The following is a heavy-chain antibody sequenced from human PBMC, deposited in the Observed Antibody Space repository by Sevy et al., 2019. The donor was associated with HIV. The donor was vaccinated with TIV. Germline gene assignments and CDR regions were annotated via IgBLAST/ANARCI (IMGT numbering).Heavy chain of an antibody. J-gene: IGHJ4*02. CDR2: ISGSGGST. CDR3: AKDDDTIFGVVTYFDY. V-gene: IGHV3-23*01. Sequence: GGSLRLSCAASGFTFSSYAMSWVRQAPGKGLEWVSAISGSGGSTYYADSVKGRFTISRDKSKNTLYLQMNSLRAEDTAVYYCAKDDDTIFGVVTYFDYWGQGTLVTASS. CDR1: GFTFSSYA. D-gene: IGHD3-3*01.